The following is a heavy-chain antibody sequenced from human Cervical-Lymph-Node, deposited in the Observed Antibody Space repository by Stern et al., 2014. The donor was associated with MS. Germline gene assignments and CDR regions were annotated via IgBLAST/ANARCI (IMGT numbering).Heavy chain of an antibody. J-gene: IGHJ4*02. CDR1: GYTLTNYP. D-gene: IGHD5-18*01. CDR3: ARDFVDTAMITRSDYLDS. CDR2: INTNTGNS. Sequence: QVQLGQSGSELKEPGASVKVSFKASGYTLTNYPMNWVRQAPGQGLEWMGWINTNTGNSTYAQGFTGRFVFSLDTSVSTAYLHISSLKAEDTAVYYCARDFVDTAMITRSDYLDSWGQGTLVTVSS. V-gene: IGHV7-4-1*02.